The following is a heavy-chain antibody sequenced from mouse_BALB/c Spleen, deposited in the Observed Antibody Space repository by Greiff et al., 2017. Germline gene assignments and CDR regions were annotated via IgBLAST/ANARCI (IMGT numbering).Heavy chain of an antibody. V-gene: IGHV5-6*01. J-gene: IGHJ3*01. Sequence: EVQLVESGGDLVKPGGSLKLSCAASGFTFSSYGMSWVRQTPDKRLEWVATISSGGSYTYYPDSVKGRFTISRDNAKNTLYLQMSSLKSEDTAMYYCASYYGWFAYWGQGTLVTVSA. CDR2: ISSGGSYT. CDR1: GFTFSSYG. CDR3: ASYYGWFAY. D-gene: IGHD1-1*01.